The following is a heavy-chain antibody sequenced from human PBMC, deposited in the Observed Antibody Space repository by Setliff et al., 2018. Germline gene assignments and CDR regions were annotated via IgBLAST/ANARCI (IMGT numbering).Heavy chain of an antibody. CDR2: VNSDGSST. CDR1: GFTFSGYA. Sequence: PGGSLRLSCAASGFTFSGYAMSWVRQAPGKGLVWVSRVNSDGSSTTYADSVKGRFTMSRDNANNALYLQMNSLTAEDTALYYCARGTGTLDYWGQGTLVTVSS. V-gene: IGHV3-74*01. J-gene: IGHJ4*02. D-gene: IGHD1-1*01. CDR3: ARGTGTLDY.